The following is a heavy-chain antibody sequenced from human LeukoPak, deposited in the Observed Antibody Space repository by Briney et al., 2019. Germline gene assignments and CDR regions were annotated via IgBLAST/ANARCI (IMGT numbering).Heavy chain of an antibody. J-gene: IGHJ5*02. CDR2: IYYSGST. D-gene: IGHD1-1*01. V-gene: IGHV4-39*01. Sequence: SETLSLTCTVSGGSISSSSYYWGWIRQPPGKGLEWIGSIYYSGSTYYNPSLKSRVTISVDTSKNQFSLQLNSVTPEDTAVYYCARTGPPNQNPNSNWFDPWGQGTLVTVSS. CDR3: ARTGPPNQNPNSNWFDP. CDR1: GGSISSSSYY.